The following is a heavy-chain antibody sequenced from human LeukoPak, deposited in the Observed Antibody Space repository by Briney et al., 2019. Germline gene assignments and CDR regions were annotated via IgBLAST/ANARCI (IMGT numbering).Heavy chain of an antibody. CDR3: AKEFRQMTNFDY. CDR2: ISYDGSNK. CDR1: GFTFSSYG. D-gene: IGHD5-24*01. J-gene: IGHJ4*02. Sequence: PGGSLRLSCAASGFTFSSYGMHWVRQAPGKGLEWMAVISYDGSNKYYADSVKGRFAISRDKSKSTLNLQMNSLRAEDTAVYYCAKEFRQMTNFDYWGQGTLVTVSS. V-gene: IGHV3-30*18.